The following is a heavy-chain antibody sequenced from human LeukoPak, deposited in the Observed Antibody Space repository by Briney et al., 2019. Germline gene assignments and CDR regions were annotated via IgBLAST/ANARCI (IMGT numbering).Heavy chain of an antibody. D-gene: IGHD1-26*01. CDR2: ISSSSSYI. CDR1: GFTFSDYY. Sequence: GGSLRISCAASGFTFSDYYMSWIRQAPGKGLEWVSSISSSSSYIYYADSVKGRFTISRDNAKNSLYLQMNSLRAEDTAVYYCARDLVGAISYYYYGMDVWGQGTTVTVSS. J-gene: IGHJ6*02. CDR3: ARDLVGAISYYYYGMDV. V-gene: IGHV3-11*06.